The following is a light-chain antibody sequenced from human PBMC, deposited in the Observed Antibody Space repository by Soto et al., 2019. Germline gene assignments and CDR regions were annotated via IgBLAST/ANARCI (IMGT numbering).Light chain of an antibody. CDR1: QSVSRNY. V-gene: IGKV3-20*01. CDR2: AAS. J-gene: IGKJ1*01. Sequence: EIVLTQSPGTLSLSLGERATLSCRASQSVSRNYLAWYQQKPGQAPRLLIYAASSRISGIPYRFSGSGSGTDFSLTISRLEPEDFAVYYCQQYGSAPRTFGQGTKVEIK. CDR3: QQYGSAPRT.